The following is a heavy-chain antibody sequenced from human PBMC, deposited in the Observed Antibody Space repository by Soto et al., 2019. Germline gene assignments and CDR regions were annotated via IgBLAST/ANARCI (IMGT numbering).Heavy chain of an antibody. Sequence: GGSLRLSCAASGFTFDDYAMHWVRQAPGKGLEWVSGISWNSGSIGYADSVKGRFTISRDNSKNSLYLQMNSLRAEDTALYYCAKAMGHFDWLLYAFDIWGQGTMVTVSS. CDR1: GFTFDDYA. D-gene: IGHD3-9*01. CDR3: AKAMGHFDWLLYAFDI. V-gene: IGHV3-9*01. CDR2: ISWNSGSI. J-gene: IGHJ3*02.